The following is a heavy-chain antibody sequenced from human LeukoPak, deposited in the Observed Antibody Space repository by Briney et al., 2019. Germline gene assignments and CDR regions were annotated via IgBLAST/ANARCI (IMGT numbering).Heavy chain of an antibody. CDR3: ARDKGYCSSTSCYRDDAFDI. J-gene: IGHJ3*02. D-gene: IGHD2-2*02. Sequence: GGSLRLSCAASGFTFSSYWMSWVRQAPGKGLEWVANIKQDGSEKYYVDSVKGRFTISRDNAKNSLYLQMNSLRAEDTAVYYCARDKGYCSSTSCYRDDAFDIWGQGTMVTVSS. V-gene: IGHV3-7*01. CDR2: IKQDGSEK. CDR1: GFTFSSYW.